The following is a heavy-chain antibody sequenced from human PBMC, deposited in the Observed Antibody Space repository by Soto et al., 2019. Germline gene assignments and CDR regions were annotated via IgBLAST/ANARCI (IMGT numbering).Heavy chain of an antibody. CDR2: VYPDESAT. CDR3: VRQNTWNSYYGMDV. D-gene: IGHD1-7*01. CDR1: GYTFSDYW. Sequence: GESLKISCKASGYTFSDYWIGWVRQMPGEGLEWMGIVYPDESATRYSPSFQGQVSISADMSITTAYLQWSSLKASDTAIYFCVRQNTWNSYYGMDVWGQGTTVTVSS. J-gene: IGHJ6*02. V-gene: IGHV5-51*01.